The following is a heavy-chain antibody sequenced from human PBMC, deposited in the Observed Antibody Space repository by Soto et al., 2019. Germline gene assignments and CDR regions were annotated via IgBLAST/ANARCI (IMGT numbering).Heavy chain of an antibody. D-gene: IGHD6-19*01. Sequence: ASVKVSCKASGYTFKNYGMNWVRQAPGQGLEWVGWITTYNGNRYSAEKFQGRVTMTTDTSTSTTYMELKSLTSDDTGVYYCARDAQPKGVAADGASDYWGQGTLVTVSS. CDR3: ARDAQPKGVAADGASDY. J-gene: IGHJ4*02. CDR1: GYTFKNYG. CDR2: ITTYNGNR. V-gene: IGHV1-18*01.